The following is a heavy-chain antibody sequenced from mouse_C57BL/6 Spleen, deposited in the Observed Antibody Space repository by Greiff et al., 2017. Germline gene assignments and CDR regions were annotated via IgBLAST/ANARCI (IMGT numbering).Heavy chain of an antibody. CDR3: STVVGGDYAMDY. CDR1: GFNIKDYY. Sequence: VQLQQSGAELVRPGASVKLSCTASGFNIKDYYMHWVKQRPEQGLEWIGRIDPEDGDTEYAPKFQGKATMTADTSSNTAYLQLSSLTSEDTDVYYCSTVVGGDYAMDYWGQGTSVTVSS. J-gene: IGHJ4*01. CDR2: IDPEDGDT. V-gene: IGHV14-1*01. D-gene: IGHD1-1*01.